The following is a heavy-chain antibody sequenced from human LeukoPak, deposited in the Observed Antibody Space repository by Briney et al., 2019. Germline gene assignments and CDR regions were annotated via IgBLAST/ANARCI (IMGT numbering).Heavy chain of an antibody. CDR1: GGSISSYY. J-gene: IGHJ3*02. CDR2: IYYSGST. D-gene: IGHD4-23*01. V-gene: IGHV4-59*01. Sequence: SETLSLTCTVSGGSISSYYWSWIRQPPGKGLEWIGYIYYSGSTSYNPSLKSRVTISVDTSKNQFSLKLSSVTAADTAVYYCARGLVVTIGRALDIWGQGTMVTVSS. CDR3: ARGLVVTIGRALDI.